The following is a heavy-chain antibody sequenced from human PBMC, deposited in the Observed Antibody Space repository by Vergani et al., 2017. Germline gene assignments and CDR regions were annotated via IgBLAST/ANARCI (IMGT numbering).Heavy chain of an antibody. Sequence: QVQLQESGPGLVRPSQTLSLTCTVSGGSISSGSYYWSWFRQPAGKGLEWIGRFYTGGGTSYNPSLKSRVTLSVDTSKNQFSLQLRSVTAADTAVYYCARDPLYSTTWPFLLLDMDVWGQGTTVTVSS. V-gene: IGHV4-61*02. CDR2: FYTGGGT. J-gene: IGHJ6*02. D-gene: IGHD6-13*01. CDR1: GGSISSGSYY. CDR3: ARDPLYSTTWPFLLLDMDV.